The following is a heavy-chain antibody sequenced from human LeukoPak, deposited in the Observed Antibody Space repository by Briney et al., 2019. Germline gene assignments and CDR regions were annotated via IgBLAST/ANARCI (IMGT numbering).Heavy chain of an antibody. V-gene: IGHV3-33*01. CDR1: GFTFSSYG. D-gene: IGHD3-22*01. CDR3: ARDRKNEWLLRYDAFDI. Sequence: GGSLRLSCAASGFTFSSYGMHWVRQAPGKGLEWVAVIWYDGRNKYYADSVKGRFTISRDNSKNTLYLQMHSLRAEDTAVYYCARDRKNEWLLRYDAFDIWGQGTMVTVSS. CDR2: IWYDGRNK. J-gene: IGHJ3*02.